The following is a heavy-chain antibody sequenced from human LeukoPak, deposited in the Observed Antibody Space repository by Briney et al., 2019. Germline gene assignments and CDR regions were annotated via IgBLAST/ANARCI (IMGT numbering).Heavy chain of an antibody. CDR1: GFTFSSYG. V-gene: IGHV3-30*18. Sequence: GGSLRLSCAASGFTFSSYGMHWVRQAPGKGLEWVAVISYGGSNKYYADSVKGRFTISRDNSKNTLYLQMNSLRAEDTAVYYCAKGKMDVWGQGTTVTVSS. CDR2: ISYGGSNK. CDR3: AKGKMDV. J-gene: IGHJ6*02.